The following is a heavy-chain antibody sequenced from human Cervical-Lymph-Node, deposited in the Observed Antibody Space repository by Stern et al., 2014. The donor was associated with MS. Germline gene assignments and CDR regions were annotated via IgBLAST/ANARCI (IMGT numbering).Heavy chain of an antibody. CDR3: AKDPSFNWNYLNWFDP. Sequence: EVQLVESGGPLVHPGGSLRLSCAASGFIFSNYAMSWVRQAPGKGLEWVSSISGSGSGTYYADSVKGRFTISRDNSKNTLYLQMNSLRAEDTAVYYCAKDPSFNWNYLNWFDPWGQGTLVTVSS. CDR1: GFIFSNYA. V-gene: IGHV3-23*04. J-gene: IGHJ5*02. D-gene: IGHD1-7*01. CDR2: ISGSGSGT.